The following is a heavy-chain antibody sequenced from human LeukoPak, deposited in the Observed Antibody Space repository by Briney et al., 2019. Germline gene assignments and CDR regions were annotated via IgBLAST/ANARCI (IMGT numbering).Heavy chain of an antibody. Sequence: GGSLRLSCAASGFTFSSYAMSWVRQAPGKGLGWVSAISGSGGITYYSDSVKGRFTISRDNSKNTLYLQVNSLRAEDAAVYYCAKDPSASYLYFDYWGQGTLVTVSS. V-gene: IGHV3-23*01. CDR3: AKDPSASYLYFDY. D-gene: IGHD1-26*01. J-gene: IGHJ4*02. CDR2: ISGSGGIT. CDR1: GFTFSSYA.